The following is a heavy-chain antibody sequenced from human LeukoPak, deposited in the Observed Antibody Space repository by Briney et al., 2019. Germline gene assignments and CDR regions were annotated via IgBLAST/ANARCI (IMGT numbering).Heavy chain of an antibody. D-gene: IGHD6-19*01. Sequence: QPGGSLRLSCAASGFTFSSYAMSWVRQAPGKRLEWVSAISGSGGSTYYADSVKGRFTISRDNSKDTLYLQMNSLRAEDTAVYYCAKGGYSSGWRNYFDYWGQGTLVTVSS. CDR1: GFTFSSYA. J-gene: IGHJ4*02. CDR3: AKGGYSSGWRNYFDY. V-gene: IGHV3-23*01. CDR2: ISGSGGST.